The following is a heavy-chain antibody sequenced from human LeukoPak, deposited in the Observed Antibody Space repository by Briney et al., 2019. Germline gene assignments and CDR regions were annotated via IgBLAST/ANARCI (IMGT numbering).Heavy chain of an antibody. Sequence: SETLSLTCAVYGGSFSGYYWSWIRQPPGKGLEWIGEINHSGSTNYNPSLKSRVTISVDKSKNQFSLKLSSVTAADTAVYYCARAGDYYGSGSNNWFDPWGQGTLVTVSS. V-gene: IGHV4-34*01. D-gene: IGHD3-10*01. CDR2: INHSGST. J-gene: IGHJ5*02. CDR3: ARAGDYYGSGSNNWFDP. CDR1: GGSFSGYY.